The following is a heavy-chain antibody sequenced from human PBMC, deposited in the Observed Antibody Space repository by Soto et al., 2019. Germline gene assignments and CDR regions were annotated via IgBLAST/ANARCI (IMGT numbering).Heavy chain of an antibody. V-gene: IGHV3-30-3*01. CDR2: ISYDGSNK. D-gene: IGHD6-19*01. CDR1: GFTFSSYA. Sequence: QVQLVESGGGVVQPGRSLRLSCAASGFTFSSYAMHWVRQAPGKGLEWVAVISYDGSNKYYADSVKGRFTISRDNSKNTLYLQMNSLRAEDTAVYYCARPRAAGTLRGGMDVWGQGTTVTVSS. CDR3: ARPRAAGTLRGGMDV. J-gene: IGHJ6*02.